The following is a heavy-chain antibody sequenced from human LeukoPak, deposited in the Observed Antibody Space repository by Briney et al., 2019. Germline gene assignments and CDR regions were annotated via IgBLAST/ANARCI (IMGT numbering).Heavy chain of an antibody. Sequence: ASVKVSCKASGYTFTNYGISWVRQAPGQGLEWMGRIIPILGIANYAQKFQGRVTITADKSTSTAYMELSSLRSEDTAVYYCARPVRPGIAAAGTDYWGQGTLVTVSS. CDR1: GYTFTNYG. J-gene: IGHJ4*02. D-gene: IGHD6-13*01. CDR3: ARPVRPGIAAAGTDY. CDR2: IIPILGIA. V-gene: IGHV1-69*04.